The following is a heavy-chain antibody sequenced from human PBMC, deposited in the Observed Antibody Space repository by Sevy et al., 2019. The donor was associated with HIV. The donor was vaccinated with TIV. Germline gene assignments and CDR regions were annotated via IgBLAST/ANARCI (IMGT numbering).Heavy chain of an antibody. CDR3: ARHPTKSILFRTDAFDI. V-gene: IGHV5-51*01. CDR2: IYPGYSVT. J-gene: IGHJ3*02. CDR1: GYSFTSYW. D-gene: IGHD3-10*01. Sequence: GESLKISCKGSGYSFTSYWIGWVRQMPGKGLEWMGIIYPGYSVTRYSPSFQGQFTISADMSISTACLQWSSLKASDTAMYYCARHPTKSILFRTDAFDIWGQGTMVTVSS.